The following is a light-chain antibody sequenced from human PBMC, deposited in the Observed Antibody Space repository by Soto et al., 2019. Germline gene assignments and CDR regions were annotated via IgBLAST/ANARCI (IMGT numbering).Light chain of an antibody. V-gene: IGKV3-20*01. J-gene: IGKJ4*01. CDR3: QQYGSHGV. CDR2: GAS. Sequence: EIVLTQSPGTLSLSPGERATLSCRASQSVSSSYLAWYQQKPGQAPRLLIYGASSRATGIPDRFSGSGSGTDFTLTISRLEPEDFAVYYCQQYGSHGVFGGGTKVEIK. CDR1: QSVSSSY.